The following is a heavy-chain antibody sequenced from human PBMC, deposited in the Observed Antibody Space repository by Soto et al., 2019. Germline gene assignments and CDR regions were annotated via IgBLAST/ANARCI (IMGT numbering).Heavy chain of an antibody. D-gene: IGHD3-3*01. CDR2: IKQDGSEK. CDR1: GFTFSSYW. V-gene: IGHV3-7*03. Sequence: QPGGSLRLSCAASGFTFSSYWMSWVRQAPGKGLEWVANIKQDGSEKYYVDSVKGRFTISRDNAKNSLYLQMNSLRAEDTAVYYCARDPYYDFWSGYLDYWGQGTLVTVSS. CDR3: ARDPYYDFWSGYLDY. J-gene: IGHJ4*02.